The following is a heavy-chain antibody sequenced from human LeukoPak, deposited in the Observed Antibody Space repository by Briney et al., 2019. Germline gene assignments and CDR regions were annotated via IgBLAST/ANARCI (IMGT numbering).Heavy chain of an antibody. V-gene: IGHV4-30-4*01. J-gene: IGHJ6*02. CDR2: IYYSGST. CDR1: GGSISSGDYY. D-gene: IGHD3-9*01. CDR3: ARDTIDPSYYYYGMDV. Sequence: SQTLSLTCTVSGGSISSGDYYWSWIRQPPGKGLEWIGYIYYSGSTYYNPSLKSRVTISVDTSKNQSSLKLSSVTAADTAVYYCARDTIDPSYYYYGMDVWGQGTTVTVSS.